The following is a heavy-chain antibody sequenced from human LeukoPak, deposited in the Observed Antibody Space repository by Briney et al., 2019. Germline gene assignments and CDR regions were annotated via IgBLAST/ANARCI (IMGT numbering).Heavy chain of an antibody. Sequence: SVKVSCKASGGTFSSYAISWVRQAPGQGLEWMGGIIPILGTANYAQKFQGRVTITADESTSTAYMELSSLRSEDTAVYYCARERGSYGYYYYDMDVWGKGTTVTVSS. D-gene: IGHD5-18*01. CDR3: ARERGSYGYYYYDMDV. J-gene: IGHJ6*04. V-gene: IGHV1-69*13. CDR2: IIPILGTA. CDR1: GGTFSSYA.